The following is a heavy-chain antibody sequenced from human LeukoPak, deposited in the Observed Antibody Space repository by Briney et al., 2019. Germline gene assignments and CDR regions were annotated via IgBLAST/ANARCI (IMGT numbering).Heavy chain of an antibody. CDR3: ARDREMATSDFDY. D-gene: IGHD5-24*01. V-gene: IGHV1-69*13. CDR1: GGIFSNYA. J-gene: IGHJ4*02. Sequence: PVKVSCKASGGIFSNYAISWVRQAPGQGLEWMGGIIPIFGTANYAEKFRGRVTITADETTSTAYMELSRLKSEDTAVYYCARDREMATSDFDYWGQGTLVTVSS. CDR2: IIPIFGTA.